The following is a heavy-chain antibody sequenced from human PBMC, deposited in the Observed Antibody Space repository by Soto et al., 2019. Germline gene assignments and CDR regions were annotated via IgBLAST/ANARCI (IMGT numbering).Heavy chain of an antibody. D-gene: IGHD3-22*01. CDR2: ISGSGGST. J-gene: IGHJ4*02. Sequence: GGSLRLSCAASGFTFSSYAMSWVRQAPGKGLEWVSAISGSGGSTYYADSVKGRFTISRDNSENTLYLQMNSLRAEDTAVYYCAKDLDSSGFGPNYFDYWGQGTLVTVSS. CDR3: AKDLDSSGFGPNYFDY. CDR1: GFTFSSYA. V-gene: IGHV3-23*01.